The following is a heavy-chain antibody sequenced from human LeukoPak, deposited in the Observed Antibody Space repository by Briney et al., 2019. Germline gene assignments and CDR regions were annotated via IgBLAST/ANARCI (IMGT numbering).Heavy chain of an antibody. CDR2: INPNNGDT. CDR3: ATVHGNSWTSVWY. D-gene: IGHD6-13*01. V-gene: IGHV1-2*02. J-gene: IGHJ4*02. CDR1: GYTFTGTY. Sequence: ASVKVSCKASGYTFTGTYMHWVRQAPGQGLEWMGWINPNNGDTYYAQKFQGRVTMTRDTSISTDYMQLSRLTFDDTAVYYCATVHGNSWTSVWYWGQGTLVTVSS.